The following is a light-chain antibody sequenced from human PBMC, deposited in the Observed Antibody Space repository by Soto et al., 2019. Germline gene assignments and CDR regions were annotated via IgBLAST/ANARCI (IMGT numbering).Light chain of an antibody. J-gene: IGLJ1*01. Sequence: QSALTQPPSASGSPGQSVTISCTGTSSDVGVYNYVSWYQQHPVKAPKLMIYEVSKRPSGVPDRFSVSKSGNTASLTVSGLQDEDEADYYCSSYAGSNNLVFGTGTKLTVL. CDR1: SSDVGVYNY. CDR2: EVS. CDR3: SSYAGSNNLV. V-gene: IGLV2-8*01.